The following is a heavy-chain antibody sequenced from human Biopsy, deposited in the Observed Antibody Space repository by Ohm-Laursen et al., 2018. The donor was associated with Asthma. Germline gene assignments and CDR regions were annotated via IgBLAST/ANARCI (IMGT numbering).Heavy chain of an antibody. V-gene: IGHV2-5*01. CDR3: TRHNDY. CDR1: GFSLINSGVG. Sequence: PTQTLTLTCSFSGFSLINSGVGVGWIRQPPGKAPEWLALIYGNDDRDYSQSLKSRLTITKDTSRRQVVLKMTNMGPVDTATYYCTRHNDYWGPGILVTVSS. D-gene: IGHD1-14*01. CDR2: IYGNDDR. J-gene: IGHJ4*02.